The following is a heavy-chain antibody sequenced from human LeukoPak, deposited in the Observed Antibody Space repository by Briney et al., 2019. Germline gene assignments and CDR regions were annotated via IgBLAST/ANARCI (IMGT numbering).Heavy chain of an antibody. CDR1: GFTFSSYG. Sequence: GGSLRLSCAVSGFTFSSYGMNWVRQAPGKGLEWVSYISGSSDIIHYTESVKGRFTISRDNAKNSVYLQMNSLRAEDTALYYCARDWSSGRHDEYFPHWGQGTLVTVPS. CDR2: ISGSSDII. D-gene: IGHD1-26*01. J-gene: IGHJ1*01. CDR3: ARDWSSGRHDEYFPH. V-gene: IGHV3-48*01.